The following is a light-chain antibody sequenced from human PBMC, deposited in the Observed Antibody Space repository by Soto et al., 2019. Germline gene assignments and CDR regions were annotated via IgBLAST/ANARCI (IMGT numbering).Light chain of an antibody. V-gene: IGKV1-5*01. CDR2: DAS. J-gene: IGKJ1*01. CDR1: QSISSW. Sequence: DIQMTQSPSTLSAVVGDRVTITCRASQSISSWLAWYQQKPGKAPKLLIYDASSLESGVPSRFSGSGSGTEFTLTISSLQPADSATYYCQQYNSYWTFGQGTKVEIK. CDR3: QQYNSYWT.